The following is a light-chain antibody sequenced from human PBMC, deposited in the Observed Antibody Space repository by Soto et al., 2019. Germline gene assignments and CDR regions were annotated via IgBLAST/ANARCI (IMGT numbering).Light chain of an antibody. V-gene: IGLV2-14*01. CDR2: EVS. CDR3: SSYTTSSNYV. J-gene: IGLJ1*01. CDR1: SSDGGSYNF. Sequence: QSALTQPASVSGSPGQTITISCTGTSSDGGSYNFVSWYQQLPGKASKLMIYEVSNRPSGVSNRFSGSKSGNTASLTISGLQAEDEADYYCSSYTTSSNYVFGSGTKVTVL.